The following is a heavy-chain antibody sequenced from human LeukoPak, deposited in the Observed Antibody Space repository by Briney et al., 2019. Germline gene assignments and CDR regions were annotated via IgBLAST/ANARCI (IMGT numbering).Heavy chain of an antibody. Sequence: SETLSLTCTVSGGSISSSSYYWGWIRQPPGKGLEWIGSIYYSGSTYYNPSLKSRVTISVDTSKNQFSLKLSSVTAADTAVYYCARGRLTRYCSSTSCYVPHFDYWGQGTLVTVSS. CDR1: GGSISSSSYY. CDR3: ARGRLTRYCSSTSCYVPHFDY. J-gene: IGHJ4*02. V-gene: IGHV4-39*01. D-gene: IGHD2-2*01. CDR2: IYYSGST.